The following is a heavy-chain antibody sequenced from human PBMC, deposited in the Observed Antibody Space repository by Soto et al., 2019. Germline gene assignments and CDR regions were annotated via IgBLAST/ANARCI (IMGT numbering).Heavy chain of an antibody. V-gene: IGHV4-39*01. CDR2: IHYSGST. CDR3: AAHDSGGYYAEY. Sequence: QLQLQESGPGLVKPSETLSLTCTVSGDSVTISDYYWGWIRQPPGKGLEWIGSIHYSGSTYYNPSLKSRVTISVDTSKKQFSLKLTSVTAADAAVYYCAAHDSGGYYAEYWGQGTLVTVSA. CDR1: GDSVTISDYY. D-gene: IGHD3-22*01. J-gene: IGHJ4*02.